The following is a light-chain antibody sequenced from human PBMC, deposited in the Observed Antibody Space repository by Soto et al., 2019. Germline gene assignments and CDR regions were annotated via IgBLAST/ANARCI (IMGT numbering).Light chain of an antibody. CDR2: SAS. CDR1: QNIRTY. CDR3: QQTYNPPRT. V-gene: IGKV1-39*01. J-gene: IGKJ1*01. Sequence: DIQMTQSPYSLSASLGDSVTITCRASQNIRTYLNWYQQKPGRAPKLLIHSASALPSGVPSRFSGSGSGTEFTLTMSGLQPEDFATYFCQQTYNPPRTFGQGTRL.